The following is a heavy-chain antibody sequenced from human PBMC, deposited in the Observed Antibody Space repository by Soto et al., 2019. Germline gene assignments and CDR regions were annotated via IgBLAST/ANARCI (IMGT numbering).Heavy chain of an antibody. J-gene: IGHJ2*01. CDR3: ARDVAAAGTWYFDL. CDR2: INAGNGNT. CDR1: GYTFTSYA. D-gene: IGHD6-13*01. V-gene: IGHV1-3*01. Sequence: QVQLVQSGAEVKKPGASVKVSCKASGYTFTSYAMYWVRQAPGQRLEWMGWINAGNGNTKYSQKFQGRVTITRDTSASTAYMELSSLRSEDTAVYYCARDVAAAGTWYFDLWGRGTLVTVSS.